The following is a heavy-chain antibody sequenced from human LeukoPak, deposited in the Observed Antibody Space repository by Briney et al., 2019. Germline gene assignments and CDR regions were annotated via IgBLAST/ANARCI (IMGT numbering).Heavy chain of an antibody. CDR2: INAGNGNT. CDR3: ARDPEDSSGYYYSPDYYYYGMDV. D-gene: IGHD3-22*01. J-gene: IGHJ6*02. V-gene: IGHV1-3*01. Sequence: ASVKVSCKASGYTFTSYAMHWVRQAPGQRLEWMGWINAGNGNTKYSQKFQGRVTITRDTSASTAYMELSSLRSEDTAVYYCARDPEDSSGYYYSPDYYYYGMDVWGQGTTVTVSS. CDR1: GYTFTSYA.